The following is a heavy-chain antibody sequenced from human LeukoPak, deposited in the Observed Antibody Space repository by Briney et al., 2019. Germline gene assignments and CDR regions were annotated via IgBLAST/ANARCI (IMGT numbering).Heavy chain of an antibody. V-gene: IGHV3-30*18. D-gene: IGHD6-19*01. CDR1: GFSFNSYG. Sequence: PGGSLRLSCAASGFSFNSYGMHRVRQAPGKGLEWVAVISYDGSNKYYADSVKGRFAISRDNSKNTLYLQMNSLRPEDTAVYYCAKDRIHSSGWPRLFDFWGQGTLVTVSS. J-gene: IGHJ4*02. CDR3: AKDRIHSSGWPRLFDF. CDR2: ISYDGSNK.